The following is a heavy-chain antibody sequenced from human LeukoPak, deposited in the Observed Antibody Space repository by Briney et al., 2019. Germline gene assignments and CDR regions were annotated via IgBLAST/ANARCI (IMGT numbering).Heavy chain of an antibody. Sequence: LPGGSLRLSCAASGFSFSSYEMNWVRQAPGKGLEWISYISASGTLTHYADSVEGRFTISRDNAKNSLYLQMNSLRGEDTAVYYCARTTEGYCSSASCFGFSYSYYMDVWGKGTTVTISS. CDR1: GFSFSSYE. D-gene: IGHD2-2*01. J-gene: IGHJ6*03. CDR2: ISASGTLT. V-gene: IGHV3-48*03. CDR3: ARTTEGYCSSASCFGFSYSYYMDV.